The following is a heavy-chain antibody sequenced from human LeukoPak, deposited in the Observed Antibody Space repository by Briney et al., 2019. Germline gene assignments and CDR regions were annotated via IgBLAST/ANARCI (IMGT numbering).Heavy chain of an antibody. CDR2: IKEDGSEK. CDR1: GFTFSTHW. CDR3: ARTIRGY. V-gene: IGHV3-7*01. D-gene: IGHD3-10*01. Sequence: GGSLRLSCAASGFTFSTHWMSWVRQAPGKGLEWVANIKEDGSEKYYVDSVKGRFTISRDNAKNSLYLQMNSLRAEDTAVYYCARTIRGYWGQGTLVTVSP. J-gene: IGHJ4*02.